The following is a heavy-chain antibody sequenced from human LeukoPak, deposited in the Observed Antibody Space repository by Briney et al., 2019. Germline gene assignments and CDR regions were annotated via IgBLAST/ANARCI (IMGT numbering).Heavy chain of an antibody. V-gene: IGHV5-51*01. Sequence: GESLKISCKGSGYSFTSYWIGWVRQMPGKGLEWMGITYPGDSDTRYSPSFQGQVTISADKSISTAYLQWSSLKASDTAMYYCARIGGYFDSSGSHYYYYGMDVWGQGTTVTVSS. D-gene: IGHD3-22*01. CDR1: GYSFTSYW. CDR3: ARIGGYFDSSGSHYYYYGMDV. J-gene: IGHJ6*02. CDR2: TYPGDSDT.